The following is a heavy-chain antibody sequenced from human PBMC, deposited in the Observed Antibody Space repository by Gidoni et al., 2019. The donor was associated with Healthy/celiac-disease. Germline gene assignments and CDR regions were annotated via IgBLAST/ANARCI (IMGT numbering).Heavy chain of an antibody. D-gene: IGHD4-4*01. V-gene: IGHV4-31*03. CDR2: IYYSGST. J-gene: IGHJ5*02. CDR1: GGSISRGGYY. Sequence: QVQLQESGPGLVKPSQTLSLTCTVSGGSISRGGYYWSWIRQHPGKGLEWIGYIYYSGSTYYNPSLKSRVTISVDTSKNQFSLKLSSVTAADTAVYYCARGLQQLGKNWFDPWGQGTLVTVSS. CDR3: ARGLQQLGKNWFDP.